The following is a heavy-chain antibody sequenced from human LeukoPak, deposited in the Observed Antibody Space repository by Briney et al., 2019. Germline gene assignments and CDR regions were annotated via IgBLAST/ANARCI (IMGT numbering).Heavy chain of an antibody. CDR3: ARDGSGSSGVDY. CDR1: GGSISSGDYY. Sequence: ASQTLSLTCTVSGGSISSGDYYWSWIRQPPGKGLEWIGYIYYSGSTYYNPSLKSRVTISVDTSKNQFSLKLSSVTAADTAVYYCARDGSGSSGVDYWGQGTLVTVSS. J-gene: IGHJ4*02. CDR2: IYYSGST. D-gene: IGHD3-10*01. V-gene: IGHV4-30-4*01.